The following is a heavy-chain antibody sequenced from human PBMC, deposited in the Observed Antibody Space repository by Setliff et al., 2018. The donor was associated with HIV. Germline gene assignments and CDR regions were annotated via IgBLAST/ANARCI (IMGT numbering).Heavy chain of an antibody. CDR1: GVSFSGYY. CDR2: VNHSGST. V-gene: IGHV4-34*01. D-gene: IGHD3-10*01. J-gene: IGHJ6*03. CDR3: ARDYYDDSYYRPGIYYYYYMDV. Sequence: PSETLSLTCDVYGVSFSGYYWSWNRQPPGKGLEWIGDVNHSGSTNYNPSLKSRLTMSVDTSKNQFSLNLSSVSAADTAVYYCARDYYDDSYYRPGIYYYYYMDVWGKGTTVTVSS.